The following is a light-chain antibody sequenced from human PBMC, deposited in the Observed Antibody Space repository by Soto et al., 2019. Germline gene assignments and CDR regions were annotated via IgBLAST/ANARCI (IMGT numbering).Light chain of an antibody. CDR1: QGIRND. CDR2: AAS. J-gene: IGKJ1*01. V-gene: IGKV1-17*01. Sequence: DIQMTQSPSSLAASVGDRVTITCRASQGIRNDLGWDQQKPGKDPERLIYAASSLQSGVPSRLSGSGAGTEYTLTISSLQPEDFATYDCLQDNSYPRTFGQGTNVEIK. CDR3: LQDNSYPRT.